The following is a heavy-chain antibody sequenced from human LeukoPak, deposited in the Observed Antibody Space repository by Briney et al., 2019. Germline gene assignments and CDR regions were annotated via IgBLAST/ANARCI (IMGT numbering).Heavy chain of an antibody. Sequence: GGSLRLSCAASGFTFSKDDFHWVRQAPGKGLEWVAAIGVTGDTYYADSVKGRFTISRDNSKNTLYLQMNSLRVEDTAVYYCARAGGYCSSTSCWYYYYYMDVWGKGTTVTVSS. CDR3: ARAGGYCSSTSCWYYYYYMDV. V-gene: IGHV3-13*01. D-gene: IGHD2-2*01. CDR2: IGVTGDT. J-gene: IGHJ6*03. CDR1: GFTFSKDD.